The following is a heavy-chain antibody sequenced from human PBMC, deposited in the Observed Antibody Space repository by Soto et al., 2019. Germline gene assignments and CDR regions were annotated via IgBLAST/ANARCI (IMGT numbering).Heavy chain of an antibody. CDR3: ARGSNQDY. Sequence: EVQLVESGGDLVQPGGSLRLSCVASGFTSSPYWMSWVRQAPGRGLQWVATINNDGSEKYYADSVKGRFTISRDNARDSLYLQLTSLRAEDTAIYYCARGSNQDYWGQGTLVAVSS. CDR1: GFTSSPYW. D-gene: IGHD2-8*01. CDR2: INNDGSEK. J-gene: IGHJ4*02. V-gene: IGHV3-7*03.